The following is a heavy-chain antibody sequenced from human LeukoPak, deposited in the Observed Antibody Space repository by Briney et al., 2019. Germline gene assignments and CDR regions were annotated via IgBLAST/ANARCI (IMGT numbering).Heavy chain of an antibody. V-gene: IGHV1-18*01. CDR1: GYTFTSYG. CDR2: ISAYNGNT. J-gene: IGHJ4*02. D-gene: IGHD1-26*01. CDR3: AREVGIRGHFDY. Sequence: ASVTVSCTASGYTFTSYGISWVRQAPGQGLEWMGWISAYNGNTNYAQKLQGRVTMTRDTSTSTVYMELSGLRSEDTAVYYCAREVGIRGHFDYWGRGTPVTVSS.